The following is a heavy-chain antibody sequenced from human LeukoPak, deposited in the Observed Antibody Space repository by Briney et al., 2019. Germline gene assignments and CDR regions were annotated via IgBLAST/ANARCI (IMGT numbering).Heavy chain of an antibody. CDR3: ARETYSSSWDYWYFDL. V-gene: IGHV1-2*02. CDR1: GYTFTGYY. CDR2: INPNSGGT. J-gene: IGHJ2*01. D-gene: IGHD6-13*01. Sequence: ASVKVSCKASGYTFTGYYMHWVRQAPGQGLEWMGWINPNSGGTNYAQKFQGRVTMTRDTSISTAYMELSRLRSDDTAVYYCARETYSSSWDYWYFDLWGRGTLVTVSS.